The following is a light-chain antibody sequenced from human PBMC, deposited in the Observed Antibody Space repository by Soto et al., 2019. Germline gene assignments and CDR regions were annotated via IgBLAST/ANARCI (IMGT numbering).Light chain of an antibody. V-gene: IGKV2-28*01. CDR1: QSLLHINGYNY. CDR3: MQALQTPLT. Sequence: DIVMTQSPLSLPVTPGSPASISCRSSQSLLHINGYNYLDWYMQKPGQSPQLLIYLGSNRASGVPDRFSGSGSGTDFTLKIRRVEAEHVGVYYCMQALQTPLTFGQGKRLEIK. CDR2: LGS. J-gene: IGKJ5*01.